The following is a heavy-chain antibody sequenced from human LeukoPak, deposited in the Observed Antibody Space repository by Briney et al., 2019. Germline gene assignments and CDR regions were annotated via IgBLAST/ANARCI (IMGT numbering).Heavy chain of an antibody. CDR2: IYPGDSDT. Sequence: GESLKISCKGSRYSFTNYWIGWVRQMPGKGLEWMGIIYPGDSDTRYSPSFQGQVTISADKSISTAYLQWSSLKASDTAMYYCARHRVSSSQEEKYYYYGMDVWGQGTTVTVSS. J-gene: IGHJ6*02. V-gene: IGHV5-51*01. CDR1: RYSFTNYW. CDR3: ARHRVSSSQEEKYYYYGMDV. D-gene: IGHD6-6*01.